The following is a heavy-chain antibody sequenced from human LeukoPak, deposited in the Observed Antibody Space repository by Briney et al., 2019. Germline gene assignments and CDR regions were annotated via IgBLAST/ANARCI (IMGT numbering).Heavy chain of an antibody. D-gene: IGHD3-16*01. CDR2: IYYSGST. V-gene: IGHV4-59*01. CDR3: ARFTPQGYGWGGYNRFDP. Sequence: SETLSLTCTVSGGSISSYYWNRIQQPPGKGLEWIGYIYYSGSTNYNPSLKSRVTISVDTSKNQFSLNLTSVTAADTAVYYCARFTPQGYGWGGYNRFDPWGQGTLVTVSS. CDR1: GGSISSYY. J-gene: IGHJ5*02.